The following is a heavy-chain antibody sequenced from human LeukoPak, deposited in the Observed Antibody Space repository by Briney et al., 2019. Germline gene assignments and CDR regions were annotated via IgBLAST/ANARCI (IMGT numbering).Heavy chain of an antibody. CDR1: GGSVSSTSYY. J-gene: IGHJ4*02. Sequence: SETLSLTCTVSGGSVSSTSYYWGWIRQPPGKGLERIGSIYYSGSTHYNSSLKSRLTISVDTSKNQFSLKLSSVTAADTAVYYCARLAIRYFDWNAWYFDSWGQGTLVTVSS. V-gene: IGHV4-39*01. CDR3: ARLAIRYFDWNAWYFDS. D-gene: IGHD3-9*01. CDR2: IYYSGST.